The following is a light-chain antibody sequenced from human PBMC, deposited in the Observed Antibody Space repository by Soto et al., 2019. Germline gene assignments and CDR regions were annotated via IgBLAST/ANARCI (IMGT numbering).Light chain of an antibody. V-gene: IGKV3-20*01. CDR1: ENVRTF. J-gene: IGKJ2*01. CDR2: GAS. CDR3: QQYGSSPYT. Sequence: EVVLTQSPATLSLSPGERATLSCRASENVRTFVDWYQQKPGQAPRLLIYGASNRATGIPARFSGSGSGTDFTLTISRLEPEDFAVYYCQQYGSSPYTFGLGTKLEIK.